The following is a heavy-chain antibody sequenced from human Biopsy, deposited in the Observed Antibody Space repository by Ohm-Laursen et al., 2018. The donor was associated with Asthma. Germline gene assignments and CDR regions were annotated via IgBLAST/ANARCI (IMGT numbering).Heavy chain of an antibody. V-gene: IGHV1-69*01. CDR1: GGTLNTYV. CDR2: INSVFGTT. CDR3: ARKAGSCISRTCYSLDF. J-gene: IGHJ4*02. Sequence: SSVKVSCKSLGGTLNTYVIDWVRQAPGQGLEWMGGINSVFGTTTYPQKFQDRVTITADDSTSTVYMELSSLRSEDTAVYYCARKAGSCISRTCYSLDFWGQGTLVTVSS. D-gene: IGHD2-2*01.